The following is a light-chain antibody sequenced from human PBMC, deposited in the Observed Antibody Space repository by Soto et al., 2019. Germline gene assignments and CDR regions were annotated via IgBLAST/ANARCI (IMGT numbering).Light chain of an antibody. J-gene: IGKJ5*01. V-gene: IGKV1-9*01. Sequence: IQLTQSPSSLSAFVGDRVTITCRASQGISNLLAWYQQKPGKAPKVLIYAASTLQSGVPSRFSGSGSGTAFSLSSSSLQPEDFATYYCQRFKTFPITFGQGPRLEIK. CDR1: QGISNL. CDR2: AAS. CDR3: QRFKTFPIT.